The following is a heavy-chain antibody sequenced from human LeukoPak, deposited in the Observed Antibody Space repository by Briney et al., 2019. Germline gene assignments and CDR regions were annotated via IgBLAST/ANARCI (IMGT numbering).Heavy chain of an antibody. CDR1: GFTFSSYA. D-gene: IGHD3-10*01. CDR3: AKGGSMVRGLYYFDY. V-gene: IGHV3-23*01. CDR2: ISGSGGST. J-gene: IGHJ4*02. Sequence: PGGSLGLSCAASGFTFSSYAMSWVRQAPGKGLEWVSAISGSGGSTYYADSVKGRFTISRDNSKNTLYLQMNSLRAEDTAVYYCAKGGSMVRGLYYFDYWGQGTLVTVSS.